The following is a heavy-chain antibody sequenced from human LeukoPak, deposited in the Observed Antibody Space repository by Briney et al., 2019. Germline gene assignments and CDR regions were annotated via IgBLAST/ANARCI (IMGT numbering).Heavy chain of an antibody. CDR1: GGSISTYY. CDR2: IYTSGST. D-gene: IGHD6-19*01. J-gene: IGHJ4*02. Sequence: SETLSLTCTVSGGSISTYYWSWIRQPAGKGLEWIGRIYTSGSTNYNPSLKSRVTMSVDTSKNQFSLKLSSVTAADTAVYYCARVGLEAVAVDYWGQGTLVTVSS. V-gene: IGHV4-4*07. CDR3: ARVGLEAVAVDY.